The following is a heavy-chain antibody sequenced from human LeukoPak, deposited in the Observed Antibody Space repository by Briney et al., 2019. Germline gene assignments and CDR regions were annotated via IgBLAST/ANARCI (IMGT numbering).Heavy chain of an antibody. Sequence: PGGSLRLXCAASGFTFSSFWMTWVRQAPGKGLEWVANIKQDGSEKYYMDSVKGRFTISRDNAKNSLYLQMNSLRAEDTAVYYCARNANPGGYYYYYYMDVWGKGTTVTVSS. J-gene: IGHJ6*03. CDR1: GFTFSSFW. CDR2: IKQDGSEK. V-gene: IGHV3-7*01. CDR3: ARNANPGGYYYYYYMDV. D-gene: IGHD6-25*01.